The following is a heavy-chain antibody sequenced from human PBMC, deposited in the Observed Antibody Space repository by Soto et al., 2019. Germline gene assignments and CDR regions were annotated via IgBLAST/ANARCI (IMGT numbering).Heavy chain of an antibody. CDR2: TSDSGGRT. Sequence: PEKGLESSSLTSDSGGRTYYADSVKGRFTISRDNSKNTLYLQMTSLRAEDTAVYFFFQAEDGIRDTVPVSAFLLNRSSDL. V-gene: IGHV3-23*01. J-gene: IGHJ2*01. CDR3: FQAEDGIRDTVPVSAFLLNRSSDL. D-gene: IGHD2-15*01.